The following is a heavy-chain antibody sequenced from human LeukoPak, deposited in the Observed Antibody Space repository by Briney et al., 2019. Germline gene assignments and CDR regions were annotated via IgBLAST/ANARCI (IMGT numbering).Heavy chain of an antibody. V-gene: IGHV3-21*04. CDR2: ISSSSSYI. Sequence: GGSLRLSCAASGFTFSSYSMNWVRQAPGKGLEWVSSISSSSSYIYYADSVKGRFTISRDNAKNSLYLQMNSLRAEDTAVYYCARKNDYSDYFDHWGQGTLVTVSS. D-gene: IGHD4-11*01. J-gene: IGHJ4*02. CDR3: ARKNDYSDYFDH. CDR1: GFTFSSYS.